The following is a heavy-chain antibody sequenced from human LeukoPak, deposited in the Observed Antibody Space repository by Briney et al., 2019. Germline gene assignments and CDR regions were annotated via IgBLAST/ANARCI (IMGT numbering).Heavy chain of an antibody. CDR1: GGSISSSNYY. J-gene: IGHJ5*02. V-gene: IGHV4-39*01. D-gene: IGHD6-13*01. Sequence: SETLSLTCSVSGGSISSSNYYWGWIRQPPGKGLEWIGSIYYSGSTHYNPSLKSRVTISVDTSKNQFSRKLSSVTAADTAVYHCARNSSDPYSSSAKRYNWFDPWGQGTLVTVSS. CDR3: ARNSSDPYSSSAKRYNWFDP. CDR2: IYYSGST.